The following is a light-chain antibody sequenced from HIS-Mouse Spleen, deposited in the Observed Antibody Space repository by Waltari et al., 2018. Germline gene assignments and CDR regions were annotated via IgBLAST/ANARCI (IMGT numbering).Light chain of an antibody. Sequence: QSALTQPASVSGSPGQSITISCPGTSSDVGGYNYVSWYQQHPGKAPKLMIYEVSNRPSGVSNRFSGSESGNTASLTISVLQAEDEADYYCSSYTSSSTYVFGTGTKVTVL. CDR3: SSYTSSSTYV. CDR2: EVS. CDR1: SSDVGGYNY. J-gene: IGLJ1*01. V-gene: IGLV2-14*01.